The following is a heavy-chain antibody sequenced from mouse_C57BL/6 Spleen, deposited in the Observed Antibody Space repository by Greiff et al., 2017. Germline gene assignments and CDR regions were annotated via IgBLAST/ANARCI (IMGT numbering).Heavy chain of an antibody. CDR2: IYPRSGNT. Sequence: ESGAELARPGASVKLSCKASGYTFTSYGISWVKQRTGQGLEWIGEIYPRSGNTYYNEKFKGKATLTADKSSSTAYMELRSLTSEDSSVYFCATRDLYAMDYWGQGTSVTVSS. CDR3: ATRDLYAMDY. V-gene: IGHV1-81*01. CDR1: GYTFTSYG. J-gene: IGHJ4*01.